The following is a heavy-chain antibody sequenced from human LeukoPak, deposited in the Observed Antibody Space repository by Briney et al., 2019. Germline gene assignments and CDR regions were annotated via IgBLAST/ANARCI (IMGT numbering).Heavy chain of an antibody. CDR1: GFTFSSYA. CDR3: AKYSRHFDF. Sequence: GGSLRLSCAASGFTFSSYAMSWVSQAPGKGLEWVSTISNSGDNTFYADSVKGRFTISRDNSKNTPYLQLNSLRAEDTAVYYCAKYSRHFDFWGQGTLVTVSS. D-gene: IGHD5-18*01. J-gene: IGHJ4*02. V-gene: IGHV3-23*01. CDR2: ISNSGDNT.